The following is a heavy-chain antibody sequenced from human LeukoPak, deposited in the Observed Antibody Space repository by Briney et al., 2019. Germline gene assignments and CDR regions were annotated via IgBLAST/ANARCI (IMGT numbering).Heavy chain of an antibody. CDR3: ARAAGSSDYFDY. CDR1: GFTFSDYY. D-gene: IGHD2-15*01. V-gene: IGHV3-11*04. Sequence: GGSLRLSCAASGFTFSDYYMSGICQAPGKGLEWVSYISSSGSTIYYADSVKGRFTISRDNAKNSLYLQMNSLRAEDTAVYYCARAAGSSDYFDYWGQGTLVTVSS. J-gene: IGHJ4*02. CDR2: ISSSGSTI.